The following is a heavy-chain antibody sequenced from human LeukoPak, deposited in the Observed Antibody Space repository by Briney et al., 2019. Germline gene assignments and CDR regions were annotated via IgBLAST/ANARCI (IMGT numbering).Heavy chain of an antibody. D-gene: IGHD6-13*01. V-gene: IGHV3-48*01. CDR3: ANFEPGYTSSWYAEF. CDR2: ISSRGTTK. CDR1: GFTFSSSR. J-gene: IGHJ4*02. Sequence: GGSLRLSCEVPGFTFSSSRMNWVRQAPGKGLEWVSYISSRGTTKHYADSVKGRFTISRDNAKNALYLQMNSLRVEDTAVYYCANFEPGYTSSWYAEFWGQETLVTVSS.